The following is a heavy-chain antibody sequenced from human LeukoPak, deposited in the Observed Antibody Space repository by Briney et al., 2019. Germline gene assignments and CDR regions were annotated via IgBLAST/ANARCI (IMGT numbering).Heavy chain of an antibody. V-gene: IGHV3-7*02. Sequence: PGGSLRLSCAASGXTFSSIWMSWVRQAPGKGLEWVANIKRDGSETNYVDSVKGRFTISRDNAKNSLHLQMNSLRVEDTAVYYCAKNGGPHGMDVWGQGTAVTVSS. CDR3: AKNGGPHGMDV. CDR1: GXTFSSIW. CDR2: IKRDGSET. D-gene: IGHD3-16*01. J-gene: IGHJ6*02.